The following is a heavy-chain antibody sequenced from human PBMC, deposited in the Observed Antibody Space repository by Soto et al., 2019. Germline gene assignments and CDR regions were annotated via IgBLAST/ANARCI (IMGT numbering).Heavy chain of an antibody. D-gene: IGHD2-21*01. CDR3: PRVQTYSEDSIVYHPFHP. V-gene: IGHV4-31*01. CDR2: IHYSGGATYSP. Sequence: QVQLQESGPGLVEPSQTLSLICTVSGASIISDGYYWTWIRQHPGKGLEWLGYIHYSGGATYSPSYNPSLRGQIAISVATSKGLFSLKLTLVRAADRAVYSCPRVQTYSEDSIVYHPFHPGGQGTLATFPS. CDR1: GASIISDGYY. J-gene: IGHJ5*02.